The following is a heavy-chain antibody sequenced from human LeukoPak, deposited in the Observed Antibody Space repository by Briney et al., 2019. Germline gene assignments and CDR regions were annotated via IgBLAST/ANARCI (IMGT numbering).Heavy chain of an antibody. D-gene: IGHD3-10*01. Sequence: GGSLRLSCAASGFTFSSYSMNWVRQAPGKGLEWVSSISSSSYIYYADSVKGRFTISRDNTKNSLYLQMNSLRAEDTAVYYCARGARFGELLSTWGQGTLVTVSS. J-gene: IGHJ5*02. V-gene: IGHV3-21*01. CDR1: GFTFSSYS. CDR2: ISSSSYI. CDR3: ARGARFGELLST.